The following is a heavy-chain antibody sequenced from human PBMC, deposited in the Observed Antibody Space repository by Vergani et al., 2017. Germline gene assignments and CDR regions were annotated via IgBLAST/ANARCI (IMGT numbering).Heavy chain of an antibody. CDR2: IDWDDDK. J-gene: IGHJ4*02. D-gene: IGHD6-6*01. V-gene: IGHV2-70*01. CDR1: GFSLSTSGMC. Sequence: QVTLRESGPALVKPTQTLTLTCTFSGFSLSTSGMCVSWIPQPPGRALEWLALIDWDDDKYYSSSLKTRLTISNDTSKNQVVLTMTNMDPVDTATYYCARMVAARQGYYFDYWGQGTLVTVSS. CDR3: ARMVAARQGYYFDY.